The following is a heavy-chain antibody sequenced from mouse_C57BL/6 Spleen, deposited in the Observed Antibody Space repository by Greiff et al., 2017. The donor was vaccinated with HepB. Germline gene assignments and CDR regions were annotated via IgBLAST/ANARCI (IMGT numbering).Heavy chain of an antibody. J-gene: IGHJ3*01. D-gene: IGHD2-4*01. V-gene: IGHV1-64*01. Sequence: QVHVKQSGAELVKPGASVKLSCKASGYTFTSYWMHWVKQRPGQGLEWIGMIHPNSGSTNYNEKFKSKATLTVDKSSSTAYMQLSSLTSEDSAVYYCARGDYEVWFAYWGQGTLVTVSA. CDR2: IHPNSGST. CDR3: ARGDYEVWFAY. CDR1: GYTFTSYW.